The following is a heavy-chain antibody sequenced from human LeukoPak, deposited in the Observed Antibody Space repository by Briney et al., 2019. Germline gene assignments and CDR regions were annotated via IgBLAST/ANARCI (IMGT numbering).Heavy chain of an antibody. D-gene: IGHD6-13*01. CDR2: INHSGST. CDR1: GGSFSGYY. V-gene: IGHV4-34*01. J-gene: IGHJ4*02. Sequence: SETLSLTCAVYGGSFSGYYWSWIRQPPGKGLEWIGEINHSGSTNYHRSLKSRVTKSVDKFKNQFSLKLSSVTAADTAVYYCARDYSSSWYYPGGFDYWGEGTLVTVSS. CDR3: ARDYSSSWYYPGGFDY.